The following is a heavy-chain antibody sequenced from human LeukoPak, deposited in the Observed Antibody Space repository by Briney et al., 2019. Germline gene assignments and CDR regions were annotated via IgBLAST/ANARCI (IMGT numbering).Heavy chain of an antibody. CDR1: GFNFNDAW. D-gene: IGHD6-13*01. CDR2: LKSRGSGGTA. CDR3: TTGTYSSSWYPLFDY. Sequence: GSLRLSCAVSGFNFNDAWMSWVRQAPGKGLEWVGRLKSRGSGGTADYSAPVKGRFTISRDDSKNTLYLQMNSLKTEDTAVYYCTTGTYSSSWYPLFDYWGQGTLVTVSS. J-gene: IGHJ4*02. V-gene: IGHV3-15*01.